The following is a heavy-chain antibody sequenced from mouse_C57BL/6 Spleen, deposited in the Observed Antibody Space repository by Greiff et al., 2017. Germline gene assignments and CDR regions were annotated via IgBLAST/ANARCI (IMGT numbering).Heavy chain of an antibody. Sequence: VQLQQPGAELVKPGASVKLSCKASGYTFTSYWLHWVKQRPGQGLEWIGMIHPNSGSTNYNEKFKSKATLTVDKSSSTAYMQLSSLTSEDSAVYYCAREGYYDYAWFAYWGQGTLVTVSA. CDR3: AREGYYDYAWFAY. V-gene: IGHV1-64*01. D-gene: IGHD2-4*01. CDR2: IHPNSGST. J-gene: IGHJ3*01. CDR1: GYTFTSYW.